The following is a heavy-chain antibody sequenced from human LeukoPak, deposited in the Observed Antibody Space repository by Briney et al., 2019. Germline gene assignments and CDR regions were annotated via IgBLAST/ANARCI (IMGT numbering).Heavy chain of an antibody. CDR3: AKVKGRLDYGDYDDAFDI. V-gene: IGHV3-30*02. J-gene: IGHJ3*02. CDR1: GFTFSSYG. Sequence: GGSLRLSCAASGFTFSSYGMHWVRQAPGKGLEWVAVIWYGGSNKYYADSVKGRFTISRDNSKNTLYLQMNSLRAEDTAVYYCAKVKGRLDYGDYDDAFDIWGQGTMVTVSS. D-gene: IGHD4-17*01. CDR2: IWYGGSNK.